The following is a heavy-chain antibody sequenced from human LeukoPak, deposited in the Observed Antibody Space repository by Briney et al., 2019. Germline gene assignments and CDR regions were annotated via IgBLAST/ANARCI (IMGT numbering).Heavy chain of an antibody. CDR3: ARQNYDFWPGLLHPDY. CDR1: GDSVSNNAYY. D-gene: IGHD3-3*01. J-gene: IGHJ4*02. V-gene: IGHV4-39*01. CDR2: GHYRETT. Sequence: PSEALSLTCSVFGDSVSNNAYYWAWIRQAPGKRLGWMGSGHYRETTYSSPSLKGRVTISVDTSKNQFSLTLNSVTAADTAVYYCARQNYDFWPGLLHPDYWGQGISVAVSS.